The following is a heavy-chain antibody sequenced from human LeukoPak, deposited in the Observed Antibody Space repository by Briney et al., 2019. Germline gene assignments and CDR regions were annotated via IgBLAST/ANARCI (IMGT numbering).Heavy chain of an antibody. V-gene: IGHV3-23*01. D-gene: IGHD3-16*01. CDR1: GFTFSSYA. J-gene: IGHJ4*02. Sequence: GGSLRLSCAASGFTFSSYAMGWVRQAPGGGLEWVSSISDSSDNIYYADSVKGRFITSRDNSKNTLFLQMHSLRAEDTAVYYCATDLFGYFDRWGQGTLVTVSS. CDR3: ATDLFGYFDR. CDR2: ISDSSDNI.